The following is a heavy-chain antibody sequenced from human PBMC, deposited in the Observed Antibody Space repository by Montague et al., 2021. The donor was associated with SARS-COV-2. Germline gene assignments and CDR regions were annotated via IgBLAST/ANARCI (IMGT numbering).Heavy chain of an antibody. V-gene: IGHV3-23*01. J-gene: IGHJ4*02. CDR3: AKDRRIMGATGGEVDY. Sequence: SLRLSCAASGFTFSSYAMSWVRQAPGKGLEWVSSISATGGSTYYADSVRGRFTISRDNSKNTLYLQMNILRAEDTAVYFCAKDRRIMGATGGEVDYWGQGTLVTVSS. CDR1: GFTFSSYA. D-gene: IGHD1-26*01. CDR2: ISATGGST.